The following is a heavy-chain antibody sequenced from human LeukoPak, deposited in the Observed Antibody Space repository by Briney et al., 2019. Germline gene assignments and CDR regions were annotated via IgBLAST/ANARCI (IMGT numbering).Heavy chain of an antibody. CDR2: ISYDGSNK. V-gene: IGHV3-30*18. CDR1: GFTFSSYG. J-gene: IGHJ4*02. CDR3: AKLGGGGTRFDY. Sequence: GGSLRLSCAASGFTFSSYGMHWVRQAPGKGLEWVAVISYDGSNKYYADSVKGRFTISRDNSKNTLYLQMNSLRAEDTAVYYCAKLGGGGTRFDYWGQGTLVTVSS. D-gene: IGHD3-16*01.